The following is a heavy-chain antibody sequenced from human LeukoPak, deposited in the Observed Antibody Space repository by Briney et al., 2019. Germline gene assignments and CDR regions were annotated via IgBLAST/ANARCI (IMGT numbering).Heavy chain of an antibody. CDR1: GGSISSSTYY. J-gene: IGHJ6*03. V-gene: IGHV4-39*07. Sequence: SETLSLTCTVSGGSISSSTYYWAWIRQPPGKGLEWIGEINHSGSTNYNPSLKSRVTISVDTSKNQFSLKLSSVTAADTAVYYCAREWRGQYCSSTSCYYMDVWGKGTTVTVSS. CDR2: INHSGST. CDR3: AREWRGQYCSSTSCYYMDV. D-gene: IGHD2-2*01.